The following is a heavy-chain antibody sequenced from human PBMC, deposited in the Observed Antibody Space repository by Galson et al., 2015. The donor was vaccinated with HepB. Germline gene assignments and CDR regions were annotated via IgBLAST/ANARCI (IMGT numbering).Heavy chain of an antibody. CDR1: GGSISSGDYY. Sequence: TLSLTCTVSGGSISSGDYYWSWIRQHPGKGLEWIGYIYYSGSTYYNPSLKSRVTISVDTSKNQFSLKVSSVTAADTAVYYCARVGGNGYTDAFDIWGHGTMVSVSS. CDR2: IYYSGST. CDR3: ARVGGNGYTDAFDI. J-gene: IGHJ3*02. V-gene: IGHV4-31*03. D-gene: IGHD5-24*01.